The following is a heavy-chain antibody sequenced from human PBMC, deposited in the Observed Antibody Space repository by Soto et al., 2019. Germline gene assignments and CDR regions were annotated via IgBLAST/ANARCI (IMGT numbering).Heavy chain of an antibody. D-gene: IGHD6-19*01. CDR3: AKNMPVAGTHYYYGMDV. V-gene: IGHV3-30*18. CDR1: GFTFSSYG. J-gene: IGHJ6*02. Sequence: QVQLVESGGGVVQPGRSLRLSCAASGFTFSSYGMHWVRQAPGKGLEWVAVISYDGSNKYYADSVKGRFTISRDNSKNTLYLQMNSLRAEDTAVYYCAKNMPVAGTHYYYGMDVWGQGTTVTVSS. CDR2: ISYDGSNK.